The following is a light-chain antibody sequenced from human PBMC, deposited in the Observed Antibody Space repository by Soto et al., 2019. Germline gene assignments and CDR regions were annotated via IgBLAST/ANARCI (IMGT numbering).Light chain of an antibody. CDR2: DVS. CDR1: SRDVGGYNY. CDR3: CSYAGSYPYV. V-gene: IGLV2-11*01. J-gene: IGLJ1*01. Sequence: QSVLTQPRSVSGSPGQSVTLSCPGTSRDVGGYNYVSWYQQHPGKAPKLMVYDVSKRPSGVPDRFSGSKSGNTASLTISGLQAEDEADYYCCSYAGSYPYVFGTGTKLTVL.